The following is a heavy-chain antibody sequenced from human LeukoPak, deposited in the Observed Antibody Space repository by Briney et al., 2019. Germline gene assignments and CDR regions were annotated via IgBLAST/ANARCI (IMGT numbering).Heavy chain of an antibody. Sequence: ASVKVSCKASGYTFISYAMNWVRQAPRQGLEWMGWINTNTGNPTYAQGFTGRFVFSLDTSVSTAYLQISSLKAEDTAVYYCARVDSSGYSLTLDYWGQGTLVTVSS. J-gene: IGHJ4*02. CDR2: INTNTGNP. D-gene: IGHD3-22*01. CDR1: GYTFISYA. CDR3: ARVDSSGYSLTLDY. V-gene: IGHV7-4-1*02.